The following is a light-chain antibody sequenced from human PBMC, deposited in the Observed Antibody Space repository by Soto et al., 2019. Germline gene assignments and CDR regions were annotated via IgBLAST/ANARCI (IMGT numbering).Light chain of an antibody. CDR3: QQYGSSPAT. V-gene: IGKV3-20*01. J-gene: IGKJ1*01. CDR1: QSVSSSY. CDR2: GAS. Sequence: VLTPSPGTVSLSPVERATLSCSPSQSVSSSYLAWYQQKPGQAPRLLIYGASSRATGIPDRFSGSGSGTDFTLTISRLEPEDVAVDYCQQYGSSPATFGQGTKVDIK.